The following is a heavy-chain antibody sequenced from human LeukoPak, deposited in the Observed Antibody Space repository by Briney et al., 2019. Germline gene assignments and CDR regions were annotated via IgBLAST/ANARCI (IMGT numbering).Heavy chain of an antibody. D-gene: IGHD3-22*01. CDR3: ARYHSNHYFDD. CDR1: GFTLSIYW. V-gene: IGHV3-7*03. CDR2: INQDGSEK. J-gene: IGHJ4*02. Sequence: GGSLRLSCEASGFTLSIYWMSWVRQAPGKGLEWVANINQDGSEKYYVDSVKGRFTISRDDAKKSLYLQMNSLRVEDTAVYYCARYHSNHYFDDWGQGALVTVSS.